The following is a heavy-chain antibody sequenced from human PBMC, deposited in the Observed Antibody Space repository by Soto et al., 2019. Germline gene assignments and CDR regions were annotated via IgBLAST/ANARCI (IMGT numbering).Heavy chain of an antibody. CDR3: AKIPHSSSWYLDAFDI. Sequence: EVQLLESGGGLVQPGGSLRLSCAASGFTFSSYAMSWFRQAPGKGLEWVSAISGSVGSKYYADSVKGRFTISRDNSKNTLYLQMNSLRAEDTAVYYCAKIPHSSSWYLDAFDIWGQGTMVNVSS. J-gene: IGHJ3*02. CDR1: GFTFSSYA. V-gene: IGHV3-23*01. D-gene: IGHD6-13*01. CDR2: ISGSVGSK.